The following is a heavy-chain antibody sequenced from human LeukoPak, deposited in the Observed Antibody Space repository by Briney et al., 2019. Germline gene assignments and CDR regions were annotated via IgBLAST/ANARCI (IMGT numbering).Heavy chain of an antibody. CDR1: GGSISSSSYY. Sequence: SETLSLTCTVSGGSISSSSYYWGWIRQPPGKGPEWIGSIYYSGSTYYNPSLKSRVTISVDTSKNQFSLKLSSVTAADTAVYYCASLSAYGDYNYLQHWGQGTLVTVSS. CDR3: ASLSAYGDYNYLQH. D-gene: IGHD4-17*01. J-gene: IGHJ1*01. CDR2: IYYSGST. V-gene: IGHV4-39*01.